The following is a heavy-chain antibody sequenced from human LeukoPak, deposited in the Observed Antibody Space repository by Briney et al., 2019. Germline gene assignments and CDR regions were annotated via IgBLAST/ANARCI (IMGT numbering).Heavy chain of an antibody. D-gene: IGHD5-12*01. CDR3: AREGDRGYDYREEFDY. J-gene: IGHJ4*02. Sequence: PGGSLRLSCAASGFTFSSYSMNWVRQAPGKGLEWVSSISSSSYIHYVDSVKGRFTISRDNAKNSLYLQMNSLRAEDTAVYYCAREGDRGYDYREEFDYWGQGTLVTVSS. CDR2: ISSSSYI. V-gene: IGHV3-21*01. CDR1: GFTFSSYS.